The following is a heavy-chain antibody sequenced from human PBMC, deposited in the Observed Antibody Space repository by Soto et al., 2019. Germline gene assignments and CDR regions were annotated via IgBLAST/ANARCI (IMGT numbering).Heavy chain of an antibody. CDR1: GYTFTGYY. Sequence: ASVKVSCKASGYTFTGYYMHWVRQAPGQGLEWMGWINPNSGGTNYAQKFQGWVTMTRDTSISTAYMELSRLRSDDTAVYYCARAEATMVRGVIISSCFDYWGQGTLVTVSS. CDR3: ARAEATMVRGVIISSCFDY. J-gene: IGHJ4*02. D-gene: IGHD3-10*01. CDR2: INPNSGGT. V-gene: IGHV1-2*04.